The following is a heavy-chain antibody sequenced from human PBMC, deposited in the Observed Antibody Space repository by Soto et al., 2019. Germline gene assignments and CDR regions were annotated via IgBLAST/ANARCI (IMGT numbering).Heavy chain of an antibody. V-gene: IGHV4-39*01. D-gene: IGHD6-19*01. CDR1: GGSISSTSYY. CDR2: IYYSGST. Sequence: SETLSLTCTVSGGSISSTSYYWGWIRQPPGKGLEWIGSIYYSGSTYYNPSLKSRVSISADTPKNQFSLELSSVTAADTAVYYCARLGYSSGRGRFDPWGQGILVTVSS. J-gene: IGHJ5*02. CDR3: ARLGYSSGRGRFDP.